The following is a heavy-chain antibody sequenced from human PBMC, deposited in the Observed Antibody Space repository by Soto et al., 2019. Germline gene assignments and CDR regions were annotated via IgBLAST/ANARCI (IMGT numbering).Heavy chain of an antibody. V-gene: IGHV3-21*01. D-gene: IGHD5-12*01. CDR3: ARDLPGRDGYMTGDY. J-gene: IGHJ4*02. CDR1: GFTFSTHT. Sequence: GGSLRLSCAASGFTFSTHTMNWVRQAPGKGLEWVSSISTSSSYIYYADSVKGRFAISRDNAKNSLYLQMNSLRAEDTAVYYYARDLPGRDGYMTGDYWGQGTLVTVSS. CDR2: ISTSSSYI.